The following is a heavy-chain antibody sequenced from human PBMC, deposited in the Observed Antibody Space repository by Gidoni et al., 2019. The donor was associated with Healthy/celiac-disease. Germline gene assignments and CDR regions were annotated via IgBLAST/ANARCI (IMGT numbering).Heavy chain of an antibody. CDR2: IKQDGSEK. V-gene: IGHV3-7*03. CDR3: ARSTIFGVVQTHFDY. J-gene: IGHJ4*02. D-gene: IGHD3-3*01. Sequence: EVQLVESGGGLVQPGGSLRLSCAASGFPFSSYWMRWVRQAPGKGLEWVANIKQDGSEKYYVDSVKGRFTISRDNAKNSLYLQMNSLRAEDTAVYYCARSTIFGVVQTHFDYWGQGTLVTVSS. CDR1: GFPFSSYW.